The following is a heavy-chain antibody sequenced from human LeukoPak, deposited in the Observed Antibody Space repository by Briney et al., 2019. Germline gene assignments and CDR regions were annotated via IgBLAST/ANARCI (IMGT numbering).Heavy chain of an antibody. J-gene: IGHJ3*02. D-gene: IGHD3-22*01. Sequence: ASVKVSCKASGYTFTSYDINWVRQATGQGLEWMGWMNPNSGNTGYAQKFQGRVTMTRNTSISTAYMELSSLRSEDTAVYYCARGLPKDYYDSSGYYTPELNDAFDIWGQGTMVTVSS. CDR2: MNPNSGNT. CDR3: ARGLPKDYYDSSGYYTPELNDAFDI. V-gene: IGHV1-8*01. CDR1: GYTFTSYD.